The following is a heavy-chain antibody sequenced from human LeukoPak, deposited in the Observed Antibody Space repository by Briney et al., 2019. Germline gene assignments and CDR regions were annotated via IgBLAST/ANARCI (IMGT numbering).Heavy chain of an antibody. J-gene: IGHJ4*02. Sequence: PGGSLRLSCAASGFTFSNYGMSWVRQAPGKGLEWVSAISGSGGRTYYADSVKGRFTISRDNSQDTLYLQMNSLRAEDTAVYYCAREFSGSNYGFPFDYWGQGTLVTVSS. CDR1: GFTFSNYG. V-gene: IGHV3-23*01. CDR2: ISGSGGRT. CDR3: AREFSGSNYGFPFDY. D-gene: IGHD1-26*01.